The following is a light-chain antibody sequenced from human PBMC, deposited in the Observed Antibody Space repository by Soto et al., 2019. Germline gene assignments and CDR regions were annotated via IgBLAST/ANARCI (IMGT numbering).Light chain of an antibody. V-gene: IGKV3-20*01. CDR3: QKYGGSPRT. J-gene: IGKJ1*01. Sequence: VLTQSPGTLSLSPGDRATLSCRGSQSVSSSSLAWYQQKRGQPPRILIHDESSRATGIPDRFSGSGSGTELTLTISSLEPEDFAVYYCQKYGGSPRTFGQGTKVDIK. CDR1: QSVSSSS. CDR2: DES.